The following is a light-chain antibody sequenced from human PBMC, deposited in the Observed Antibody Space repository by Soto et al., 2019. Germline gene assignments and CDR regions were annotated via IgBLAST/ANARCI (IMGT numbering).Light chain of an antibody. Sequence: SYELTQPPSVSVAPGQTATISCGGNNVGSKVVHWYQQKPGQAPVLVVYDDTYRSSGIPERFSGSNSGNTATLTISRVEAGDEADYYCQVWHTGSYRVFGGGTKLTVL. J-gene: IGLJ2*01. V-gene: IGLV3-21*02. CDR3: QVWHTGSYRV. CDR2: DDT. CDR1: NVGSKV.